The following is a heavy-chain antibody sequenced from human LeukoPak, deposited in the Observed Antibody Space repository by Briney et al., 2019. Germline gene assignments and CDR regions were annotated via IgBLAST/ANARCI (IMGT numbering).Heavy chain of an antibody. Sequence: GASVKVSCKVSGYTLTELSMHWVRQAPGKGLEWMGGFDPEDGETIYAQKFQGRVTMTEDTSTDTAHMELSSLRSEDTAVYYCAGQLWSGYYFDYWGQGTLVTVSS. CDR1: GYTLTELS. V-gene: IGHV1-24*01. D-gene: IGHD5-18*01. CDR3: AGQLWSGYYFDY. J-gene: IGHJ4*02. CDR2: FDPEDGET.